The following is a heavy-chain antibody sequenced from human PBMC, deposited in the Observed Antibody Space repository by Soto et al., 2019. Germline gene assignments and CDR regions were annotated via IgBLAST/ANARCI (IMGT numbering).Heavy chain of an antibody. J-gene: IGHJ5*02. CDR3: ARVVGALGHWFDP. CDR2: ISPYNGNT. D-gene: IGHD1-26*01. V-gene: IGHV1-18*01. Sequence: QVQLVQSGAEVKEPGASVKVSCKASGYTFTSYTISWVRQAPGQGLEWMGRISPYNGNTNYAQKLQGRVTMTTDTSTSMAYMELRSLRSDDTAVYSCARVVGALGHWFDPWGQGTLVTVSS. CDR1: GYTFTSYT.